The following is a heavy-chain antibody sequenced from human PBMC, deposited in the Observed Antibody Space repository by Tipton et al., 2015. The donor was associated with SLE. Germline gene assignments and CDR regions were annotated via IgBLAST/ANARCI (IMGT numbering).Heavy chain of an antibody. J-gene: IGHJ4*02. CDR2: IQNSGTT. CDR1: GDSISSGGYY. CDR3: ARELGIGGIR. Sequence: TLSLTCSVSGDSISSGGYYWSWLRQTPGQGLEWIGHIQNSGTTYYNPSLKSRVTISIEASKTQFSLNLNSVPAADTAVYFCARELGIGGIRWGQGTLVTVSS. V-gene: IGHV4-30-4*08. D-gene: IGHD1-26*01.